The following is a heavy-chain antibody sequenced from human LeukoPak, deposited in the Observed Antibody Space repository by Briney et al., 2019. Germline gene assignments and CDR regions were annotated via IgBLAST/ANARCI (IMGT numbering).Heavy chain of an antibody. CDR3: ARESFAARWD. Sequence: GGSLRLSCVASGFTFGNHRMSWVRQAPGKGLEWVANIKQDGSQKSYVDSVKGRFTISRDNANNLLYLQMNSLRAEDTAVYYCARESFAARWDWGQGTLVTVSS. J-gene: IGHJ4*02. D-gene: IGHD6-6*01. V-gene: IGHV3-7*01. CDR2: IKQDGSQK. CDR1: GFTFGNHR.